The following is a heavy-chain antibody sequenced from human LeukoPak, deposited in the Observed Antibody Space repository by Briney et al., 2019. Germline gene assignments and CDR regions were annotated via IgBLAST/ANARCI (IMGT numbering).Heavy chain of an antibody. J-gene: IGHJ4*02. Sequence: SETLSLTCTVSGGSISSYYWSWIRQPPGKGLEWIRYIYYSGSTNYNSSLKSRVTISVDTSKNQFSLKLSSVTAADTAVYYCARHSDYYGSGSYYFDYWGQGTLVTVSS. CDR2: IYYSGST. D-gene: IGHD3-10*01. CDR3: ARHSDYYGSGSYYFDY. CDR1: GGSISSYY. V-gene: IGHV4-59*08.